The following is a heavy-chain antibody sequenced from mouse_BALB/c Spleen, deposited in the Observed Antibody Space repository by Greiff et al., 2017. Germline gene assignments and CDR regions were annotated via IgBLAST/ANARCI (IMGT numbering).Heavy chain of an antibody. CDR3: ARYGNIAY. D-gene: IGHD2-1*01. V-gene: IGHV14-1*02. Sequence: VQLQQSGAELVRPGALVKLSCKASGFTINDYYMHWVKQRPEQGLEWIGWIDPENGNTIYDPKFQGKASITADTSSNTAYLQLSSLTSEDTAVYYCARYGNIAYWGQGTLVTVSA. CDR2: IDPENGNT. CDR1: GFTINDYY. J-gene: IGHJ3*01.